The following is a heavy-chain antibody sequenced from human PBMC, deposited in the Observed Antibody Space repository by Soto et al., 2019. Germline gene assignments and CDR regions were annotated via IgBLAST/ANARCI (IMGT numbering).Heavy chain of an antibody. CDR2: ISASNGNT. D-gene: IGHD4-17*01. CDR1: GYTFTNYG. J-gene: IGHJ4*02. CDR3: ARSQSGDYEGCGY. V-gene: IGHV1-18*01. Sequence: QVQLVQSGAEVKKPGASVKVSCKASGYTFTNYGINWVRQAPGQGLEWMGWISASNGNTNYAQRVQGRVTMTTDTSKSTAYMELRSLRSDDTAVYYCARSQSGDYEGCGYWGQGTLVTVSS.